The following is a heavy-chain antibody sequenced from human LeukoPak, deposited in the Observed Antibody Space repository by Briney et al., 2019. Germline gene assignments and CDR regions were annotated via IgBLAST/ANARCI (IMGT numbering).Heavy chain of an antibody. CDR1: GDSVSSNSAS. J-gene: IGHJ3*02. CDR3: SRGSAFDI. CDR2: TYYRSKWYN. V-gene: IGHV6-1*01. Sequence: SQTLSLTCGISGDSVSSNSASWNWIRQSPSRGLEWLGRTYYRSKWYNDYAESVKSRIIINPDTSKNQFSLQLNSVTPEDTAVYYCSRGSAFDIWGQGKMVTVSS.